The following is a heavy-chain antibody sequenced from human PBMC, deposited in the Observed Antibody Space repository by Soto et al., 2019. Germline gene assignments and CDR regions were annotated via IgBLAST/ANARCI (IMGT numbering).Heavy chain of an antibody. CDR1: GYTFTSYD. V-gene: IGHV1-8*01. CDR2: MNPNNGNT. Sequence: ASVKVSCKASGYTFTSYDISWARQATGQGLEWMGWMNPNNGNTDYAPKFQGRVTMTMNTSIGTAYMELSSLRSEDTAVYYCARSPRNYYALGSYSYFRHWGQGTLVTVSS. D-gene: IGHD3-10*01. J-gene: IGHJ1*01. CDR3: ARSPRNYYALGSYSYFRH.